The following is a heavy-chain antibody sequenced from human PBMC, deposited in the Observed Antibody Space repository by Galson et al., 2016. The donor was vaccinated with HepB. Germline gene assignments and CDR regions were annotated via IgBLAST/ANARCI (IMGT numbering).Heavy chain of an antibody. Sequence: SLRLSCAASGFPFSQYNMNWVRQAPGKGPEWVSLISSSSSYIYYVDSVKGRFTISRDNAKNSLYLQMDSLRAEDTAVYYCVRETLRGTRFDNWGQGTLVTVAS. V-gene: IGHV3-21*01. CDR2: ISSSSSYI. D-gene: IGHD1-14*01. CDR1: GFPFSQYN. J-gene: IGHJ4*02. CDR3: VRETLRGTRFDN.